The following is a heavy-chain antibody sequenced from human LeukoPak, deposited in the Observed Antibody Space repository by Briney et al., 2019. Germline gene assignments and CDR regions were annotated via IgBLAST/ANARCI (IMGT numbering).Heavy chain of an antibody. Sequence: PGGSLRLSCAASGFTFDDYDMNWVRQAPGKGLEWVSGTNWNGGSTHYADFVKGRFTISRDNAKNSLYLQMNSLRAEDTALYYCARLDGGLDAFDIWGQGTMVTVSS. J-gene: IGHJ3*02. CDR1: GFTFDDYD. D-gene: IGHD4-23*01. CDR3: ARLDGGLDAFDI. CDR2: TNWNGGST. V-gene: IGHV3-20*04.